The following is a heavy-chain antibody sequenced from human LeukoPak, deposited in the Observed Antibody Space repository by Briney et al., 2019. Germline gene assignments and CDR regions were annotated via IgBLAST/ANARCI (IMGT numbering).Heavy chain of an antibody. D-gene: IGHD3-22*01. V-gene: IGHV1-24*01. CDR2: FDPEDGET. Sequence: ASVKVSCKVSGYTLTELSMHWVRQAPGKGLEWMGGFDPEDGETIYAQKFQGRVTMTEDTSTDTAYMELSSLRSEDTAVYYCARVWDYYDSSGYYAFDIWGQGTMVTVSS. CDR3: ARVWDYYDSSGYYAFDI. CDR1: GYTLTELS. J-gene: IGHJ3*02.